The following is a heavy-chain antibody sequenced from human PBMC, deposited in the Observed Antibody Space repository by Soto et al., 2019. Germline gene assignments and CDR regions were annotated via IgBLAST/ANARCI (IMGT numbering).Heavy chain of an antibody. J-gene: IGHJ5*02. CDR1: GFTFSDYY. Sequence: QVQLVESGGGLVKPGGSLRLSCAASGFTFSDYYMTWIRQAPGKGLEWVSYISSTSGTISYADSVKGRFTLSRDNAKNSLYLQMLSLRAEDTAVYYCARAMSRSKTAFDPWGQGALVTVSS. V-gene: IGHV3-11*01. D-gene: IGHD3-10*02. CDR2: ISSTSGTI. CDR3: ARAMSRSKTAFDP.